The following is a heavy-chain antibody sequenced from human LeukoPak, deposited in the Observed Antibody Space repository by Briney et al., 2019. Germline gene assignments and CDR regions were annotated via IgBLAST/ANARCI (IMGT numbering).Heavy chain of an antibody. CDR2: INWNSGSI. D-gene: IGHD1-7*01. V-gene: IGHV3-9*01. J-gene: IGHJ6*02. Sequence: PGGSLRLSCAVSGFSFNDYAMHWVRQAPGKGLEWVSGINWNSGSIGYADSVKGRFTTSRDNAKNSLYLQMKSLRTEDTALYYCAKDRLELRDYFSGMDVWGQGTTVTVSS. CDR3: AKDRLELRDYFSGMDV. CDR1: GFSFNDYA.